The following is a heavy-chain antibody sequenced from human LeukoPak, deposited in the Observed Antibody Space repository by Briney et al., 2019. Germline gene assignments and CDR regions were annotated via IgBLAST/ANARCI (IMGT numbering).Heavy chain of an antibody. Sequence: SETLSLTCTVSGGSISSSSYYWGWIRQSPGKGLEWIGSIYYSGSTYYNPSLKSRVTISVDTSKNQFSLKLSSVTAADTAVYYCARQQYYYDSSGPQYWYFDLWGRGTLVTVSS. V-gene: IGHV4-39*01. CDR2: IYYSGST. D-gene: IGHD3-22*01. J-gene: IGHJ2*01. CDR1: GGSISSSSYY. CDR3: ARQQYYYDSSGPQYWYFDL.